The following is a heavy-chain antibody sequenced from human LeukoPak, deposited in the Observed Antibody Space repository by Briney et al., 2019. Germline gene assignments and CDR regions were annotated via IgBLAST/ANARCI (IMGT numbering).Heavy chain of an antibody. Sequence: KTSETLSLTCSLSGGSISGYYWSWIRQPPGRGLEYIGYIDHSGSTNYNPSLKSRVTISVDTSKNQFSLKLSSVTAADTAVYYCARPNCSGGSCYNLGAFDIWGQGTMVTVSS. CDR2: IDHSGST. V-gene: IGHV4-59*01. CDR1: GGSISGYY. CDR3: ARPNCSGGSCYNLGAFDI. J-gene: IGHJ3*02. D-gene: IGHD2-15*01.